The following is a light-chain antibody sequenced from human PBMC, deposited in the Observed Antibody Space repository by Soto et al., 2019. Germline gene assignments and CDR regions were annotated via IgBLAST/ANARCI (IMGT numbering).Light chain of an antibody. J-gene: IGKJ2*01. CDR1: QSVSSY. CDR3: QQRSNWPPYT. Sequence: EIVLTQSPSTLSLSPGERATLSCRASQSVSSYLAWYQHKPGQAPRLLIYDASNRATVIPARFSGSGSGTAFTLTISSLEPEDFAVYYCQQRSNWPPYTFGQGTKLEIK. V-gene: IGKV3-11*01. CDR2: DAS.